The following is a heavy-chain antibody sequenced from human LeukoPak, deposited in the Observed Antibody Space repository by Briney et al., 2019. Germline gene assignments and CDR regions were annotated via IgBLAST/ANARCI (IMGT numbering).Heavy chain of an antibody. D-gene: IGHD3-22*01. V-gene: IGHV4-34*01. CDR3: ARFYDSSWYFDL. J-gene: IGHJ2*01. Sequence: PSETLSLTCAVYGGSFSGYYWSWIRQPPGKGLEWIGEINHSGSTNYNPSLKSRVTISVDTSKNQFSLKLSSVTAADTAVYYCARFYDSSWYFDLWGRGTLVTVSS. CDR2: INHSGST. CDR1: GGSFSGYY.